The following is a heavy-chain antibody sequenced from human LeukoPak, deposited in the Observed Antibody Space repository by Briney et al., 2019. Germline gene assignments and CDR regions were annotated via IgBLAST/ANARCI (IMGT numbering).Heavy chain of an antibody. J-gene: IGHJ4*02. CDR1: GGSFSGYY. D-gene: IGHD2-2*01. V-gene: IGHV4-34*01. CDR2: INHSGST. CDR3: ARVGMGDIVVVPAARYGTLDY. Sequence: SETLSLTCAVYGGSFSGYYWSWIRQPPGKGLEWIGEINHSGSTNYNPSLKSRVTISVDTSKNQFSLKLSSVTAADTAVYYCARVGMGDIVVVPAARYGTLDYWGQGTLVTVSS.